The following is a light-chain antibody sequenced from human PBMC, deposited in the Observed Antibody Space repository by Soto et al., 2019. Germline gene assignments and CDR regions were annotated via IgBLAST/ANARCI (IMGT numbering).Light chain of an antibody. Sequence: VVLTQSPGTLSLSPGETATLSCRASQNIVTSLAWYQHKPGQPPRLLIYDATNRATDAPARFSGSGSETDFTFTISSLKPEDFAIYYCQHRSNWPAGFSFGPGTRVDIK. CDR2: DAT. CDR1: QNIVTS. J-gene: IGKJ3*01. V-gene: IGKV3-11*01. CDR3: QHRSNWPAGFS.